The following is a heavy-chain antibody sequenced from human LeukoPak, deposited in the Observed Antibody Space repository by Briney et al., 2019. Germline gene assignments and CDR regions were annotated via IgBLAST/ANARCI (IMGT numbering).Heavy chain of an antibody. CDR3: ARASPRNYYYYYGMDV. CDR2: IYSGGST. J-gene: IGHJ6*02. Sequence: GGSLRLSCAASGFTVSSSYMSWVRQAPGKGLEWVSVIYSGGSTYYADSVKGRFTISRDNSKNTLYLQMNSLRAEDTAVYYCARASPRNYYYYYGMDVWGQGTTVTVSS. CDR1: GFTVSSSY. V-gene: IGHV3-53*05.